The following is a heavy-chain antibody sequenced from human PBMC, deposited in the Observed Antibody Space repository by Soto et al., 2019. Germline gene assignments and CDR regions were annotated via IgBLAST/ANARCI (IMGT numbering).Heavy chain of an antibody. V-gene: IGHV4-61*01. Sequence: SETLSLTCTVSGGSVSSGSYYWSWIRQPPGKGLEWIGYIYYSGSTNYNPSLKSRVTISVDTSKNQFSLKLSSVTAADTAVYYCARMRSGSSLTFDYWGQGTLVTVSS. CDR3: ARMRSGSSLTFDY. CDR1: GGSVSSGSYY. D-gene: IGHD1-26*01. J-gene: IGHJ4*02. CDR2: IYYSGST.